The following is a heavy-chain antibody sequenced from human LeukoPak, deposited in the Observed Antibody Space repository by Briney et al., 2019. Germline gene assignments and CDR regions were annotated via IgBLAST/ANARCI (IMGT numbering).Heavy chain of an antibody. J-gene: IGHJ6*03. CDR1: GGSISSYY. D-gene: IGHD6-19*01. CDR2: IYYSGST. V-gene: IGHV4-59*12. Sequence: SETLSLTCTVSGGSISSYYWSWIRQPPGKGLEWIGYIYYSGSTNYNPSLKSRVTISVDTSKNQFSLKLSSVTAADTAVYYCARGLPRYSCGWYYKSGYYYMDVWGKGTTVTVSS. CDR3: ARGLPRYSCGWYYKSGYYYMDV.